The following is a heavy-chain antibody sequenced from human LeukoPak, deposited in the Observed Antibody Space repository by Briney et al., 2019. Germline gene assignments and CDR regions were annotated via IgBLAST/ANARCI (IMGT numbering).Heavy chain of an antibody. V-gene: IGHV4-31*03. Sequence: SETLSLTCTVSGGSISSGGYYWSWIRQHPGKGLEWIGYIYYSGGTYYNPSLKSRVTISVDTSKNQFSLKLSSVTAADTAVYYCASGELSGPFDPWGQGTLVTVSS. D-gene: IGHD2-21*01. J-gene: IGHJ5*02. CDR1: GGSISSGGYY. CDR3: ASGELSGPFDP. CDR2: IYYSGGT.